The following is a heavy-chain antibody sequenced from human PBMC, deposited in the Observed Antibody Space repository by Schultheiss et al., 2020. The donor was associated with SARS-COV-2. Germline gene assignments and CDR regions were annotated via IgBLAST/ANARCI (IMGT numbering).Heavy chain of an antibody. Sequence: SCAASGFPFKNYGLHWVRQAPGKGLEWVAFIRQDGTYKYHADSVKGRFTISRDMSKNTLYLQMNSLRPEDTALYFCAKDRAPYYSWNYMQQWGQGAQVTVSS. D-gene: IGHD1-7*01. CDR2: IRQDGTYK. V-gene: IGHV3-30*02. CDR1: GFPFKNYG. J-gene: IGHJ1*01. CDR3: AKDRAPYYSWNYMQQ.